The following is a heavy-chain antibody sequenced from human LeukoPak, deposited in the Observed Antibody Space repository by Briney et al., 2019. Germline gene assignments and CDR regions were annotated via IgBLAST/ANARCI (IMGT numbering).Heavy chain of an antibody. V-gene: IGHV3-21*01. J-gene: IGHJ4*02. Sequence: PGGSLRLSCAASGFTFSSYSMTWVRQAPGKGLEWVSSISSSSSYIYYADSVKGRFTISRDNAKNSLYLQMNSLRAEDTAVYYCARDQGRYSSGRSGRTAIDYWGQGTLVTVSS. CDR3: ARDQGRYSSGRSGRTAIDY. CDR2: ISSSSSYI. CDR1: GFTFSSYS. D-gene: IGHD6-19*01.